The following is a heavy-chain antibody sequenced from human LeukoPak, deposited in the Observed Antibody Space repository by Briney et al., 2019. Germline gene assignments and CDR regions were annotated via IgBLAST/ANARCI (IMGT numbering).Heavy chain of an antibody. CDR2: VYYSGST. CDR1: GGSISSSGDY. CDR3: ARTYCSSTSCSGGYYYMDV. D-gene: IGHD2-2*01. Sequence: NPSETLSLTCTASGGSISSSGDYWGWIRQPPGKGLEWIGSVYYSGSTYYNPSLKSRVTISVDTSKNQFSLKLSSVTAADTAVYYCARTYCSSTSCSGGYYYMDVWGKGTTVTVSS. V-gene: IGHV4-39*07. J-gene: IGHJ6*03.